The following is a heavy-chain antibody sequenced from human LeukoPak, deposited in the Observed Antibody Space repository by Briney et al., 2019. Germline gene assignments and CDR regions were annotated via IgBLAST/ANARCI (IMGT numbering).Heavy chain of an antibody. CDR2: ISGSGGST. Sequence: PGGSLRLSCAASGFTFSSYAMSWVRQAPGKGLEWVPAISGSGGSTYYADSVKGRFTISRDNSKNTLYLQMNSLRAEDTAVYYCAKAPGYCSSTSCSFDYWGQGTLVTVSS. CDR3: AKAPGYCSSTSCSFDY. D-gene: IGHD2-2*01. CDR1: GFTFSSYA. V-gene: IGHV3-23*01. J-gene: IGHJ4*02.